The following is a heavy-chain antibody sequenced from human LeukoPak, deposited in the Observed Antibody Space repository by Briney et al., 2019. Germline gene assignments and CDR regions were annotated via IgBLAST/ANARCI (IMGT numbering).Heavy chain of an antibody. Sequence: GGSLRLSCAASGFTFSDYYMSWIRQAPGKALEWVSYVSSGSSTIYYADSVKGRFTVSRDNSKNTLYLQMKSLRAEDTAVYYCAKDPRDHSYGWNWRYFDYWGQGTLVTVSA. V-gene: IGHV3-11*04. D-gene: IGHD5-18*01. CDR2: VSSGSSTI. CDR1: GFTFSDYY. CDR3: AKDPRDHSYGWNWRYFDY. J-gene: IGHJ4*02.